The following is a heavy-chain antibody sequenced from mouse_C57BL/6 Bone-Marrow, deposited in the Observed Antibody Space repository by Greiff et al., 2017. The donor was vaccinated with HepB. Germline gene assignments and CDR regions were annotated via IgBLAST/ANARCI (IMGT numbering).Heavy chain of an antibody. CDR2: IDPANGNT. V-gene: IGHV14-3*01. J-gene: IGHJ3*01. CDR3: GRHGSSSGWFDY. D-gene: IGHD1-1*01. Sequence: VQLQQSVAELVRPGASVKLSCTASGFTIKNTYMHWVKQRPEQGLEWIGRIDPANGNTKYAPKFEGKATITTDTSSNTAYLQLSSLTSEDTAIYYYGRHGSSSGWFDYWGQGTLVTVSA. CDR1: GFTIKNTY.